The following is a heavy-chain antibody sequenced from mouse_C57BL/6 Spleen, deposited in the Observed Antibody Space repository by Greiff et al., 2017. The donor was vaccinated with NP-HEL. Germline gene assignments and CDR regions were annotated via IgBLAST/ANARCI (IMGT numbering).Heavy chain of an antibody. CDR2: IYPGDGDT. V-gene: IGHV1-80*01. CDR1: GYAFSSYW. Sequence: VHLVESGAELVKPGASVKISCKASGYAFSSYWMNWVKQRPGKGLEWIGQIYPGDGDTNYNGKFKGKATLTADKSSSTAYMQLSSLTSEDSAVYFCARGPYDYPYYFDYWGQGTTLTVSS. D-gene: IGHD2-4*01. J-gene: IGHJ2*01. CDR3: ARGPYDYPYYFDY.